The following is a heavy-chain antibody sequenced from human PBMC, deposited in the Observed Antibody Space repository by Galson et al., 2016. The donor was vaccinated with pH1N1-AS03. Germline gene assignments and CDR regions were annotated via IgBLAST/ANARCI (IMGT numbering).Heavy chain of an antibody. CDR2: INDSGEAT. D-gene: IGHD3-16*01. V-gene: IGHV3-23*01. CDR3: AKDRLTSLVVQGGFDH. Sequence: SLRLSCAASGFTFSSHVMAWVRQAPGKELEWISSINDSGEATYYAESVKGRFTISKDNTDNTLYLEMDSLRAEDTAIYYCAKDRLTSLVVQGGFDHWGQGSLVTVSS. J-gene: IGHJ4*02. CDR1: GFTFSSHV.